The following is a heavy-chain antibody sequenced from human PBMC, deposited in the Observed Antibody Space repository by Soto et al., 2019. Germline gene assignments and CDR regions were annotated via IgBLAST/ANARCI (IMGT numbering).Heavy chain of an antibody. CDR2: SNPNSGGT. Sequence: QVQLVQSGAEVKKPGASVKVSCKASGYTFTGYYMHWVRQAPGQGLEWMGWSNPNSGGTNYAQKFQGWVTMTRDTSISTAYMELSRLRSDDTAVYYCARSRIAAAHSVYYSYYGMEAWGQGTTVTVSS. CDR1: GYTFTGYY. CDR3: ARSRIAAAHSVYYSYYGMEA. V-gene: IGHV1-2*04. D-gene: IGHD6-13*01. J-gene: IGHJ6*02.